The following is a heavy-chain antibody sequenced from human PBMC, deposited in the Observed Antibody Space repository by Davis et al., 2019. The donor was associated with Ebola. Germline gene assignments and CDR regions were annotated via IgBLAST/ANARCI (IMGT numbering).Heavy chain of an antibody. V-gene: IGHV3-53*01. CDR1: GFTVSSNY. CDR3: ARVPLTYTLTTTGYFDC. J-gene: IGHJ4*02. CDR2: IYSGGST. D-gene: IGHD2-2*02. Sequence: PGGSLRLSCAASGFTVSSNYMSWVRQAPGKGLEWVSVIYSGGSTYYADSVKGRFTISRDNSKNTLYLQMNSLRAEDTALYHCARVPLTYTLTTTGYFDCWGQGTLVTVSS.